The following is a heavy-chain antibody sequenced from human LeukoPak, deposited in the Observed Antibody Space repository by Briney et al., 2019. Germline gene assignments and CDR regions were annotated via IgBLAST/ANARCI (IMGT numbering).Heavy chain of an antibody. CDR2: ISSSGSNI. CDR1: GLTFSDYY. V-gene: IGHV3-11*01. D-gene: IGHD4-17*01. CDR3: ARGPTTVTSPHFDY. J-gene: IGHJ4*02. Sequence: GGSLRLSCAASGLTFSDYYMSWIRQAPGKGLEWVSYISSSGSNIYYTDSVKGRFTISRDNAKNSLYLQMNSLRAEDTAVYYCARGPTTVTSPHFDYWGQGTLVTVSS.